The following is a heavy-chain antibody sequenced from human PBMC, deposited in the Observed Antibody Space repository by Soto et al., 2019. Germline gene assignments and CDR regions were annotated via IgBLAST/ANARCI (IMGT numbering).Heavy chain of an antibody. Sequence: GGSLRLSCAASGLTFSSYWMSWVRQAPGKGLEWVANIKQDGSEKYYVDSVKGRFTISRDNAKNSLYLQMNSLRAEDTAVYYCASSNLEDYFDYWGQGTLVTVSS. J-gene: IGHJ4*02. CDR2: IKQDGSEK. V-gene: IGHV3-7*03. CDR3: ASSNLEDYFDY. D-gene: IGHD3-3*01. CDR1: GLTFSSYW.